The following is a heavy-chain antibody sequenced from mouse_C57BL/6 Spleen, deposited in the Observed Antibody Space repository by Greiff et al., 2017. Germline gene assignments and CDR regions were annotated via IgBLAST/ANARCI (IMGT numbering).Heavy chain of an antibody. CDR1: GYTFTSYW. D-gene: IGHD1-1*01. CDR3: ALHYYGSSSFDY. CDR2: IYPSDSET. V-gene: IGHV1-61*01. Sequence: VQLQQPGAELVRPGSSVKLSCKASGYTFTSYWMDWVKQRPGQGLEWIGNIYPSDSETHYNQKFKDKATLTVDKSSSTAYMQLSSLTSEDSAVYDCALHYYGSSSFDYWGQGTTLTVSS. J-gene: IGHJ2*01.